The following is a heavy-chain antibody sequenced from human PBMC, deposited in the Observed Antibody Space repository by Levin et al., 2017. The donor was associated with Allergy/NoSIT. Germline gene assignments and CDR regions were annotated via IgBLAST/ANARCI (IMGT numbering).Heavy chain of an antibody. CDR3: AKDFLGFVGTTVTTGGAFDS. J-gene: IGHJ3*02. Sequence: GGSLRLSCAASGFTFSSYGMHWVRQAPGKGLEWVAVISYDGSNKYYADSVKGRFTISRDNSKNTLYLQMNSLRAEDTAVYYCAKDFLGFVGTTVTTGGAFDSWGQGTMVTVSS. V-gene: IGHV3-30*18. CDR2: ISYDGSNK. D-gene: IGHD4-17*01. CDR1: GFTFSSYG.